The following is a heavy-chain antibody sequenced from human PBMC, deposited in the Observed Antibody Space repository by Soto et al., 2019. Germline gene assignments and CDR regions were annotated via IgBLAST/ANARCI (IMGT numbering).Heavy chain of an antibody. V-gene: IGHV4-59*01. CDR1: GASITTYY. CDR2: ISYSGST. J-gene: IGHJ5*02. CDR3: ARDLKEYCSDGKCNWFDP. Sequence: PSETLSLTCTVSGASITTYYWSWTRQPPGKGLEWIGYISYSGSTDYNPSLKSRVTISFDASKNQISLQVRSATAADAAVYYCARDLKEYCSDGKCNWFDPWGRGTLVTVSS. D-gene: IGHD2-15*01.